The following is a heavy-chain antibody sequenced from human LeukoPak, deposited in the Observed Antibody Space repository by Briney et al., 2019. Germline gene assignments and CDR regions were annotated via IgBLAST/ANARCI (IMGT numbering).Heavy chain of an antibody. CDR2: INTSGGT. CDR1: GGSIRSYY. Sequence: SETLSLTCTVSGGSIRSYYWSWIRQPAGKGLEWIGRINTSGGTNYNPSLRSRVTMSVDKSKNLFSLDLSSVTAADTAGYYCARLNYDSSAYYGEGGSYYFDYWGQGTLVTVSS. V-gene: IGHV4-4*07. CDR3: ARLNYDSSAYYGEGGSYYFDY. D-gene: IGHD3-22*01. J-gene: IGHJ4*02.